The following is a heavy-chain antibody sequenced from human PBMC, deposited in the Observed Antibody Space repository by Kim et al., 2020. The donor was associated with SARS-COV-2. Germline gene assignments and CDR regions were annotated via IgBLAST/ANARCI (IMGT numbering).Heavy chain of an antibody. J-gene: IGHJ1*01. V-gene: IGHV3-33*06. CDR1: GFTFSSYG. CDR3: AKDRSSGCRYFQH. D-gene: IGHD6-19*01. Sequence: GGSLRLSCAASGFTFSSYGMHWVRQAPGKGLEWVAVIWYDGSNKYYADSVKGRFTISRDNSKNTLYLQMNSLRAEDTAVYYCAKDRSSGCRYFQHWGQGTLVTVSS. CDR2: IWYDGSNK.